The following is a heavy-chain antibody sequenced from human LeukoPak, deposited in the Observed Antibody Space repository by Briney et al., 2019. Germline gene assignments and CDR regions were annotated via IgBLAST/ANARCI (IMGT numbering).Heavy chain of an antibody. D-gene: IGHD4-17*01. CDR1: GFTFSDYY. CDR3: ARDSLSYGDYNFDY. CDR2: ISSSSSYT. Sequence: GCALRLSCAASGFTFSDYYMSWIRQAPGKGLEWVSYISSSSSYTNYADSVKGRFTISRDNAKNSLYLQMNSLRAEDTAVYYCARDSLSYGDYNFDYWGQGTLVTVSS. V-gene: IGHV3-11*06. J-gene: IGHJ4*02.